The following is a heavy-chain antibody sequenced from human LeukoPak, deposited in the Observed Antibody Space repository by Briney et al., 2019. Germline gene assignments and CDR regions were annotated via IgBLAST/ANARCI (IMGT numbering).Heavy chain of an antibody. CDR1: GYTFTGYY. Sequence: ASVKVSCKASGYTFTGYYMHWVRQAPGQGLEWMGWINPNSGGTNYAQKFQGRVTMTRDTSISTAYMELSRLRSDDTAVYYCARERYYDSSGLLDYWGQGTLVTVSS. CDR2: INPNSGGT. CDR3: ARERYYDSSGLLDY. V-gene: IGHV1-2*02. J-gene: IGHJ4*02. D-gene: IGHD3-22*01.